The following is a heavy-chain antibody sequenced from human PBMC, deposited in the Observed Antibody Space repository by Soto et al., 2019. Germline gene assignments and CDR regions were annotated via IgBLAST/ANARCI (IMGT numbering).Heavy chain of an antibody. Sequence: ASVKVSSKASGYTFTSYAMPWVRQAPGQRLEWMGWINAGNGNTKYSQKFQGRVTITRDTSASTAYMELSSLRSEDTAVFYCATSSGWHHDAFDIWGQGTMVTVSS. CDR2: INAGNGNT. CDR3: ATSSGWHHDAFDI. V-gene: IGHV1-3*01. D-gene: IGHD6-19*01. CDR1: GYTFTSYA. J-gene: IGHJ3*02.